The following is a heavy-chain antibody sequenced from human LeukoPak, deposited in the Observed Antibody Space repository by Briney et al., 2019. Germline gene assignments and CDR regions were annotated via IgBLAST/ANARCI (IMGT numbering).Heavy chain of an antibody. Sequence: GGSLRLSCAASGFTFSSYWMSWVRQAPGKGLVWVANIKQDGSEKYYVDSVKGRFTISRDNAKNSLDLQMNSLRAEDTAVYYCASHQEWQLHSGFDIWGQGTMVTVSS. V-gene: IGHV3-7*05. J-gene: IGHJ3*02. CDR1: GFTFSSYW. D-gene: IGHD2-15*01. CDR3: ASHQEWQLHSGFDI. CDR2: IKQDGSEK.